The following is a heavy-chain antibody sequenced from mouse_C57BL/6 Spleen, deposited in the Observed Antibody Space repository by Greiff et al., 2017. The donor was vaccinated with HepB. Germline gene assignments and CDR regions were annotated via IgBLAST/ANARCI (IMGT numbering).Heavy chain of an antibody. CDR3: ARHHYGSVDY. CDR1: GYAFSSSW. V-gene: IGHV1-82*01. CDR2: IYPGDGDT. Sequence: LVESGPELVKPGASVKISCKASGYAFSSSWMNWVKQRPGKGLEWIGRIYPGDGDTNYNGKFKGKATLTADKSSSTAYMQLSSLTSEDSAVYFCARHHYGSVDYWGQGTTLTVSS. J-gene: IGHJ2*01. D-gene: IGHD1-1*01.